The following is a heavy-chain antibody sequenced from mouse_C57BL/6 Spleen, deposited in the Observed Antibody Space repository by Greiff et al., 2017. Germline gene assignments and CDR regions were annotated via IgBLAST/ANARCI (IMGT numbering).Heavy chain of an antibody. Sequence: EVMLVESEGGLVQPGSSMKLSCTASGFTFSDYYMAWVRQVPEKGLEWVANINYDGSSNYYLDSLKSRFIISSDNAKNILYLQMSSLKSEDTATYYCARGDYYYGSSFFDYWGQGTTLTVSS. D-gene: IGHD1-1*01. V-gene: IGHV5-16*01. J-gene: IGHJ2*01. CDR2: INYDGSSN. CDR3: ARGDYYYGSSFFDY. CDR1: GFTFSDYY.